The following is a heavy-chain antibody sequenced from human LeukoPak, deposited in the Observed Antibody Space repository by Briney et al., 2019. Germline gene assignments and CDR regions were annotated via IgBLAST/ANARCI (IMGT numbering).Heavy chain of an antibody. Sequence: PGGSLRLSCAASGFTFKNYELNWVRQAPGKGLEWLSYISSSGSTTSYADSVKGRFTISGDNAKNSLYLQVSSLRAGDTAVYYCARVGHIGYDDAFDIWGQGTMVTVSS. CDR1: GFTFKNYE. J-gene: IGHJ3*02. CDR3: ARVGHIGYDDAFDI. CDR2: ISSSGSTT. V-gene: IGHV3-48*03. D-gene: IGHD5-12*01.